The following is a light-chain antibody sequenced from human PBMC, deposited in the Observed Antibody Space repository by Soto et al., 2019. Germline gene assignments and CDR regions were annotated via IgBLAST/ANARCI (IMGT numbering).Light chain of an antibody. J-gene: IGKJ1*01. CDR1: QSVGSD. CDR2: RAS. CDR3: QQYGSSPTWT. Sequence: EIVTTQSPATLSVSPGERATLSCRASQSVGSDLAWYQQKPGQAPRLLISRASTRAPGIPDRFSGSGSGTDFTLTISRLEPEDFAVYYCQQYGSSPTWTFGQGTKVDIK. V-gene: IGKV3-20*01.